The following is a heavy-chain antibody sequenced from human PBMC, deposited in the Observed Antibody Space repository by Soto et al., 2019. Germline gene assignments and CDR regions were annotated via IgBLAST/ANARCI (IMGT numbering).Heavy chain of an antibody. CDR3: TRGPRSTSTGTGAF. V-gene: IGHV3-74*01. D-gene: IGHD1-1*01. CDR2: INDDGIST. CDR1: GFTFSMYW. J-gene: IGHJ4*02. Sequence: PGGSLRLSCAASGFTFSMYWMHWVRQVPGKGPEWVSRINDDGISTNYADSVKGRFTISRDNAKNTLYPQMNALRVEDTAVYYCTRGPRSTSTGTGAFWGQGTLVTV.